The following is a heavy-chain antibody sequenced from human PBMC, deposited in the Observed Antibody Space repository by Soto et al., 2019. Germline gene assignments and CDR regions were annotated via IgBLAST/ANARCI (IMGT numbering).Heavy chain of an antibody. V-gene: IGHV3-23*01. D-gene: IGHD3-3*01. CDR3: ANDRITIFGVVTLGGYYYGMDV. Sequence: GGSLRLSCAASGFTFSSYAMSWVRQAPGKGLEWVSAISGSGGSTYYADSVKGRFTISRDNSKNTLYLQMNSLRAEDTAVYYCANDRITIFGVVTLGGYYYGMDVWGQGTTVTVSS. CDR1: GFTFSSYA. J-gene: IGHJ6*02. CDR2: ISGSGGST.